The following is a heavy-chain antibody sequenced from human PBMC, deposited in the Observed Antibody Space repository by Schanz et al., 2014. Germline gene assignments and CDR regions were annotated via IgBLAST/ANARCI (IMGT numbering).Heavy chain of an antibody. CDR3: AKDLSDTSGNYAY. Sequence: EVQLVESGGGLVQPGGSLRLSCAASGFTFSSYAMSWVRQAPGKGLEWVSAISGSGGPTYYAASVKGRFNISRDSSKNTLFVQMNSQRVEDSAIDYCAKDLSDTSGNYAYWGQGTMNNVSS. CDR2: ISGSGGPT. CDR1: GFTFSSYA. J-gene: IGHJ4*02. V-gene: IGHV3-23*04. D-gene: IGHD2-15*01.